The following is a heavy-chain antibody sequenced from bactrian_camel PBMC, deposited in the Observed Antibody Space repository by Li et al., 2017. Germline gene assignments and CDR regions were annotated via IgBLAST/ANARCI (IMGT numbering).Heavy chain of an antibody. CDR2: IYSGDGAA. CDR3: AADKGNPPPPGIGCLMSSFGY. D-gene: IGHD3*01. Sequence: HVQLVESGGGSVQPGGSLALSCAVSGNGDGSGYWCTGWFGQAPGQEREGVAAIYSGDGAAIYTDSAKGRFTIPQDNASKTVRLQMNGLKPEDTAMYYCAADKGNPPPPGIGCLMSSFGYWGQGTQVTVS. V-gene: IGHV3S61*01. J-gene: IGHJ6*01. CDR1: GNGDGSGYWC.